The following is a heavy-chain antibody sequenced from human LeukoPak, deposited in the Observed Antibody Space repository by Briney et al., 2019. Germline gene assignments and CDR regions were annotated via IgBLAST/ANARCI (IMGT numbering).Heavy chain of an antibody. J-gene: IGHJ4*02. CDR2: INHSGSI. V-gene: IGHV4-34*01. CDR3: ARHFRGERDFDY. Sequence: SETLSLTCAVYGGSFSAYCWSWIRQPPGKGLEWSGEINHSGSINYNPSLKSRVTISVDTSKNQFSLKLSSVTAADTAVYYCARHFRGERDFDYWGQGTLVTVSS. CDR1: GGSFSAYC. D-gene: IGHD2-21*01.